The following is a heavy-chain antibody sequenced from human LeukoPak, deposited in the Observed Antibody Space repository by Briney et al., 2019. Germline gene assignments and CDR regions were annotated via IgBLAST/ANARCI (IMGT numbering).Heavy chain of an antibody. V-gene: IGHV4-59*01. Sequence: PSETLSLTCTVSGGSISSYYWSWIRQPPGKGLEWIGYTYDSGSTNYNPSLKSRVTISVDTSKNQFSLKLSSVTAADTAVYYCARVHEVAVAGTKAGYYYYMDVWGKGTTVTVSS. CDR2: TYDSGST. CDR1: GGSISSYY. J-gene: IGHJ6*03. D-gene: IGHD6-19*01. CDR3: ARVHEVAVAGTKAGYYYYMDV.